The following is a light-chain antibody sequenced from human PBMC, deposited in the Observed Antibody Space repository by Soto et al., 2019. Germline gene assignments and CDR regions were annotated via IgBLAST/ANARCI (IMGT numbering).Light chain of an antibody. Sequence: DIQMTQSPSTLSASVGDRVTITCRASQSISGWLAWYQQKPGKAPKLLIYDVSSLESGVPSRFSGSGSGTEFTLAISSLQPDDFATDYCQQYNSYPWTLGQGTQVEIK. V-gene: IGKV1-5*01. CDR1: QSISGW. J-gene: IGKJ1*01. CDR2: DVS. CDR3: QQYNSYPWT.